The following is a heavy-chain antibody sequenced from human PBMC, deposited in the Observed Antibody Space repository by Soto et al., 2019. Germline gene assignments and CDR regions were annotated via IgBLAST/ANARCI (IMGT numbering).Heavy chain of an antibody. CDR2: IYSGGSI. Sequence: SLRLSCTASGFAVSSIYMTWVRHAPGKGLEWVSVIYSGGSIHYADSVKGRFTMSRDISKNTVYLQMERLTAEDTAVYYCTRGMPSVHALQIWGQGTMVTVS. D-gene: IGHD2-2*01. CDR1: GFAVSSIY. V-gene: IGHV3-53*01. CDR3: TRGMPSVHALQI. J-gene: IGHJ3*02.